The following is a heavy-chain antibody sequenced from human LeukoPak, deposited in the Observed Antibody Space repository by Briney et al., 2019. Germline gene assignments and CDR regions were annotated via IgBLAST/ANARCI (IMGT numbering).Heavy chain of an antibody. CDR1: GGSISSGSYY. Sequence: PSETLSLTGTVSGGSISSGSYYWSWIRQPAGKGLEWIGRIYTSGSTNYNPSLKSRVTISVDTSKNQFSLKLSSVTAADTAVYYCARATYYYDSSGRTDAFDIWGQGTMVTVSS. D-gene: IGHD3-22*01. CDR2: IYTSGST. V-gene: IGHV4-61*02. J-gene: IGHJ3*02. CDR3: ARATYYYDSSGRTDAFDI.